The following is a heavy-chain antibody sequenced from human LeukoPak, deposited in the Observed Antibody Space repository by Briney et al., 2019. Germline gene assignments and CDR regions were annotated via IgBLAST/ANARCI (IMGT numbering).Heavy chain of an antibody. V-gene: IGHV4-61*02. CDR3: ARTIGYYGAFDI. CDR2: IYTSGST. J-gene: IGHJ3*02. D-gene: IGHD3-10*01. Sequence: PSETLSLTCTVSGGSISSGSYYWSWIRRPAGKGLEWIGRIYTSGSTNYNPSLKSRVTISVDTSKNQFSLKLSSVTAADTAVYYCARTIGYYGAFDIWGQGSMVTVSS. CDR1: GGSISSGSYY.